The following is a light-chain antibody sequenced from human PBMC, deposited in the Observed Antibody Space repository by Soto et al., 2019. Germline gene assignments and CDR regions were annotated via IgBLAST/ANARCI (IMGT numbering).Light chain of an antibody. CDR1: QSVSSNY. CDR2: GAS. Sequence: ESVLTQSPGTLSLSPGERATLSCRASQSVSSNYLAWYQQKPGQAPRLLIYGASTRASGIPDRFSGSGSGTDFTLTISRREPEDSAVYYCQQYGSSPTWTFGQGTKVEIK. J-gene: IGKJ1*01. CDR3: QQYGSSPTWT. V-gene: IGKV3-20*01.